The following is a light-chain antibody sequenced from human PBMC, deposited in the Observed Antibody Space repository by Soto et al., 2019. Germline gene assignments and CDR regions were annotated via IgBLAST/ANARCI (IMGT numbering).Light chain of an antibody. J-gene: IGLJ2*01. V-gene: IGLV4-69*01. CDR2: VNSDGSH. Sequence: QSVLTQSPSASASLGASVKLTCTLSSGHSSYAIAWHQQQPEKGPRYLMKVNSDGSHNQGDGIPDRFSGSSSGAERYLTISSLRSEDEADYYCQTWDIGFSLVFGGGTKLTVL. CDR3: QTWDIGFSLV. CDR1: SGHSSYA.